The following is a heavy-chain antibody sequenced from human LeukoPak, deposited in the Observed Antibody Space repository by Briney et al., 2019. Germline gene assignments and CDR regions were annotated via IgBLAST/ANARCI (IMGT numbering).Heavy chain of an antibody. CDR3: ARHPLTYSGSYSSGAFDI. V-gene: IGHV4-34*01. CDR2: INHSGST. CDR1: GGSFSGYY. D-gene: IGHD1-26*01. Sequence: SETLSLTCAVYGGSFSGYYWSWIRQPPGKGLEWIEEINHSGSTNYNPSLKSRVTISVDTSENQFSLKLSSVTAADTAVYYCARHPLTYSGSYSSGAFDIWGQGTMVTVSS. J-gene: IGHJ3*02.